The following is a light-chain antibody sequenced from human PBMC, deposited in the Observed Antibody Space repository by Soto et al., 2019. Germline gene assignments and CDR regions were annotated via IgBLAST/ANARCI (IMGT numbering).Light chain of an antibody. CDR2: LEGSGTY. J-gene: IGLJ1*01. CDR3: ETGGTYSHV. V-gene: IGLV4-60*01. CDR1: SGHSDYL. Sequence: TQSSSASASLGSLVKLTCTLGSGHSDYLIEWVQQQPGKAPPYLMSLEGSGTYKKGSGIPDRFSGSSSGADRYLTITNLQSEDEATYYCETGGTYSHVFRTGTTVTVI.